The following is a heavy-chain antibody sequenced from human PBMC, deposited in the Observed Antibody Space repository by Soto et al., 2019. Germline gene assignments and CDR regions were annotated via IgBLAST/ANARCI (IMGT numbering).Heavy chain of an antibody. CDR1: GYSFTSYG. D-gene: IGHD6-25*01. J-gene: IGHJ4*02. CDR3: VRDPQRNDY. V-gene: IGHV1-18*04. Sequence: QVQLVQSGPEVKKPGASVKVSCKASGYSFTSYGVSCVRQAPGQGLEWMGWISANSGNTDYAQKFRGRVTMTTETSTSKAYMDLRSLRSDDTAVYYCVRDPQRNDYWGQGTLVTVSS. CDR2: ISANSGNT.